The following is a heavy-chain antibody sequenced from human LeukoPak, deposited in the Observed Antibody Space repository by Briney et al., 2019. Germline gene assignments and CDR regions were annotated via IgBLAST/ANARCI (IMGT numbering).Heavy chain of an antibody. V-gene: IGHV3-23*01. J-gene: IGHJ4*02. CDR2: ISASGAT. CDR3: AKVRTVPRVTMAGEFDY. CDR1: TITFSRYA. Sequence: QPGVSLTLSCAASTITFSRYAMRWVRQAPGKGLEWVSGISASGATYDPNSVKGRFTISRDHSKNTLYLQSHSLRAEDTAVYYCAKVRTVPRVTMAGEFDYWGQGTLVTVSS. D-gene: IGHD4-11*01.